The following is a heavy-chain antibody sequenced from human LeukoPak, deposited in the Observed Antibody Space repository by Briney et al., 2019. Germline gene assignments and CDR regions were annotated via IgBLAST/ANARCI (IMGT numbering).Heavy chain of an antibody. CDR3: ARETIYYYDSSGYPIDAFDI. J-gene: IGHJ3*02. CDR2: IYYSGST. CDR1: GGSISSGGYY. Sequence: SQTLSHTCTVSGGSISSGGYYWSWIRQHPGKGLEWIGYIYYSGSTYYNPSLKSRVTISVDTSKNQFSLKLSSATAADTAVYYCARETIYYYDSSGYPIDAFDIWGQGTMVTVSS. D-gene: IGHD3-22*01. V-gene: IGHV4-31*03.